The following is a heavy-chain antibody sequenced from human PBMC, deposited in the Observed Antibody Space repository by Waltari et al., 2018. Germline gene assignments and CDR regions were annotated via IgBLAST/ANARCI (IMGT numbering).Heavy chain of an antibody. CDR3: SKAGWGISGANTFDI. CDR2: ISWDGGKT. D-gene: IGHD1-20*01. J-gene: IGHJ3*02. Sequence: QLVESGGAVVQPGGSLRLSCAASGLTFDVFAMHWVRQGPVKGLDWVSDISWDGGKTDYADSVKGLFTISRDNRKKFMYLQMNSLRVEDTALYYCSKAGWGISGANTFDIWGQGTMVTVSS. V-gene: IGHV3-43D*04. CDR1: GLTFDVFA.